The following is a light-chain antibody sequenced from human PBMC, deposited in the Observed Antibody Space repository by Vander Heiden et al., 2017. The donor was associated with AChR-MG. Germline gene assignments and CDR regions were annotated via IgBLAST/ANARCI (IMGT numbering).Light chain of an antibody. CDR3: LQHNRYFT. CDR2: AAS. Sequence: DIQMTQSPSCLSASVGDRVTITCRASQGIRNALGWYQQKPGKAPKRLIYAASSLQSGVPSRFSGSGSGTEFTLTISSLQPEDFATYYCLQHNRYFTFGGGTKVEIK. J-gene: IGKJ4*01. CDR1: QGIRNA. V-gene: IGKV1-17*01.